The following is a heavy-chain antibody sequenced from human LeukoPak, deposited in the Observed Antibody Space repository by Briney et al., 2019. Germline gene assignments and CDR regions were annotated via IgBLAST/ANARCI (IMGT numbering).Heavy chain of an antibody. CDR3: ERPWAFTY. V-gene: IGHV1-18*01. D-gene: IGHD1-26*01. Sequence: GASVKVSCKASGYTFTSYGISWVRQAPGQGVEWMGWISAYNGNTNYAQKLQGRVTMTTDTARRTAYMEVREQRDDDRAGCYCERPWAFTYWGQGTLVTVSS. CDR1: GYTFTSYG. J-gene: IGHJ4*02. CDR2: ISAYNGNT.